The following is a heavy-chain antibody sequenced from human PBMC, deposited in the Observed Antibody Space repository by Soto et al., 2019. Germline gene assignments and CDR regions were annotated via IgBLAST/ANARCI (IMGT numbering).Heavy chain of an antibody. CDR2: ISAYNGNT. V-gene: IGHV1-18*01. Sequence: RASVKVSCKASGYTFTSYGISWVRLAPGQGLEWMGWISAYNGNTNYAQKLQGRVTMTTDTSTSTAYMELRSLRSEDTAVYYCARDLGGWPDYWGQETLVTVSS. CDR3: ARDLGGWPDY. J-gene: IGHJ4*02. D-gene: IGHD6-19*01. CDR1: GYTFTSYG.